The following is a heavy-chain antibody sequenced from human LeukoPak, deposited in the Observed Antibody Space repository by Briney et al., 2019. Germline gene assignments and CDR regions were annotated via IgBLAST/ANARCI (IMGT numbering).Heavy chain of an antibody. CDR2: IYYSGST. V-gene: IGHV4-39*07. Sequence: SETLSLTCTVSGGSISSSSYYWGWIRQPPGKGLEWIGSIYYSGSTYYNPSLKSRVTISVDTSKNQFSLKLSSVTAADTAVYYCARDGGYCSGGSCDYYYYYMDVWGKGTTVTVSS. CDR1: GGSISSSSYY. CDR3: ARDGGYCSGGSCDYYYYYMDV. D-gene: IGHD2-15*01. J-gene: IGHJ6*03.